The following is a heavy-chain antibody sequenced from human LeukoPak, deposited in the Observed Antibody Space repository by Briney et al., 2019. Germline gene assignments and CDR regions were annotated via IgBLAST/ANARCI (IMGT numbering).Heavy chain of an antibody. CDR2: ISDSGGST. J-gene: IGHJ6*02. CDR1: GFTFSTYV. Sequence: GSLRLSCAASGFTFSTYVMNWVRQAPGKGLEWVSTISDSGGSTYYADSVKGRFTISRDNSKSTLYLQMNSLRAEDTAVYYCGRYYVMDVWGQGTSVTVSS. CDR3: GRYYVMDV. V-gene: IGHV3-23*01.